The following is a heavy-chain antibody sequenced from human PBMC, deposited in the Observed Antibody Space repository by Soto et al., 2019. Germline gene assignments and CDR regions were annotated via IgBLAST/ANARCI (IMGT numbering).Heavy chain of an antibody. J-gene: IGHJ5*02. Sequence: QVQLQESGPGLVKPSQTLSLTCTVSGGSISSGGYXWSWIRQHPGKGLEWIGYIYYSGSTYYNPAXXSXXXXXXXXXXXXXXXXXXXXXXADTAVYYCARSVFPWGQGTLVTVSS. CDR3: ARSVFP. V-gene: IGHV4-31*01. D-gene: IGHD3-10*01. CDR2: IYYSGST. CDR1: GGSISSGGYX.